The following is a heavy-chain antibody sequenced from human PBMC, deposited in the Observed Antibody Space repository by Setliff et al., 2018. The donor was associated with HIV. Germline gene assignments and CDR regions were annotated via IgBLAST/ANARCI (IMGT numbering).Heavy chain of an antibody. CDR3: ARVGLAYSGDMDV. J-gene: IGHJ6*03. CDR1: GGSINSGSYY. D-gene: IGHD2-21*01. CDR2: VYTSGST. Sequence: PSETLSLTCTVSGGSINSGSYYWNWIRLPAGKGLEWIGHVYTSGSTDYNPSLNSRLTISIDTSRNQFSLRLNSVTAADTAVYFCARVGLAYSGDMDVWGKGTTVTVSS. V-gene: IGHV4-61*09.